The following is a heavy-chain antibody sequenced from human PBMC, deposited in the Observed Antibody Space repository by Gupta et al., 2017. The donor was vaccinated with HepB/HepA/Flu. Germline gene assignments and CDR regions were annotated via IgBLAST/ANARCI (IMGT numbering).Heavy chain of an antibody. Sequence: QVQLVESGGGVVQPGRSLRLSCAASGFTFSSYGMHWVRQAPGKGLEWVAVIWYDGSNKYYADSVKGRFTISRDNSKNTLYLQMNSLRAEDTAVYYCARNMFPSDYYYYGMDVWGQGTTVTVSS. D-gene: IGHD3-10*02. CDR1: GFTFSSYG. V-gene: IGHV3-33*01. J-gene: IGHJ6*02. CDR2: IWYDGSNK. CDR3: ARNMFPSDYYYYGMDV.